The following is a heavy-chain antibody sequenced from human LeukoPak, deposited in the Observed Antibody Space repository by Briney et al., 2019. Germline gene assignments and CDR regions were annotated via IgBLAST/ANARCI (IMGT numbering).Heavy chain of an antibody. D-gene: IGHD3-10*01. CDR1: GGSISSSSYY. Sequence: SETLSLTCTVSGGSISSSSYYWGWIRQPPGKGLEWIGSIYYSGSTYYNPSLKSRVTISVDTSKNQFSLKLSSVTAADTAVYYCARGYGSGSYWDNWFDPWGQGTLVTVPS. CDR3: ARGYGSGSYWDNWFDP. J-gene: IGHJ5*02. CDR2: IYYSGST. V-gene: IGHV4-39*07.